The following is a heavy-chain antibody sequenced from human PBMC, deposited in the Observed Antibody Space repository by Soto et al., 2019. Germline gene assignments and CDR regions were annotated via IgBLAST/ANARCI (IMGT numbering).Heavy chain of an antibody. CDR1: GGSISSYY. J-gene: IGHJ4*02. CDR2: IYYSGST. Sequence: LSLTCTVSGGSISSYYWSWIRQPPGKGLEWIGYIYYSGSTNYNPSLKSRVTISVDTSKNQFSLKLSSVTAADTAVYYCARDRDGYNRVTAFDYWGQGTLVTVSS. D-gene: IGHD5-12*01. CDR3: ARDRDGYNRVTAFDY. V-gene: IGHV4-59*01.